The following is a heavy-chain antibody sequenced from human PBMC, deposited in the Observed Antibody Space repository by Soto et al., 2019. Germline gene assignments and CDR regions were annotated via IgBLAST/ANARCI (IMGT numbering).Heavy chain of an antibody. CDR2: INQDGGGT. V-gene: IGHV3-7*03. CDR3: ARYFRGRGRDFFDY. J-gene: IGHJ4*02. CDR1: GFTFSSSF. Sequence: EVQLVESGGALVQPGGSLRLSCVASGFTFSSSFMGWVRQAPGKGLEWVANINQDGGGTYYVDAVAGRFTISRDNAKDSLYLQMNSLRGEDTALYYCARYFRGRGRDFFDYWGQGTLVTVSS. D-gene: IGHD6-25*01.